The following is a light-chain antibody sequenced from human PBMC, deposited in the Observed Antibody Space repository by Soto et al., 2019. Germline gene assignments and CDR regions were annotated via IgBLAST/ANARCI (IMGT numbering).Light chain of an antibody. Sequence: DNEMTQCPSTLSAAEGYRFTMTCRASQSISSWLAWYQRTPGKAPKLLIYDVSSLQSGVPSRFSGSGSGTEFTLTISSLQPDDFATYYCQQYNSYSWTFGQGTKVDIK. V-gene: IGKV1-5*01. CDR2: DVS. CDR1: QSISSW. J-gene: IGKJ1*01. CDR3: QQYNSYSWT.